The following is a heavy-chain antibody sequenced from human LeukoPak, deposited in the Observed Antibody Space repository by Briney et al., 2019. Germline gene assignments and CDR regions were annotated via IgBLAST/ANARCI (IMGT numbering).Heavy chain of an antibody. V-gene: IGHV1-2*02. J-gene: IGHJ4*02. CDR2: INPNSGGT. D-gene: IGHD3-10*01. CDR1: GYSFTGYY. CDR3: ARDRGWFGFDY. Sequence: ASVKVSCKTSGYSFTGYYIHWVRQAPGQGLEWMGWINPNSGGTNYPQKFQDRVTMTRDTSISTAYMELSRLRSDDTAVYYCARDRGWFGFDYWGQGTLVTVSS.